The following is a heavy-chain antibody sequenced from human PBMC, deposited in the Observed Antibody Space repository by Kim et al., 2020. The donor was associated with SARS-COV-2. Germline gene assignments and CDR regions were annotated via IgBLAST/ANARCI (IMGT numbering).Heavy chain of an antibody. J-gene: IGHJ4*02. Sequence: DSVKVRCTSYTDNAKNSLYLQMSTLRAEDTAVYYCARVLYGAGSHYYFDYWGQGTLVTVSS. D-gene: IGHD3-10*01. V-gene: IGHV3-11*01. CDR3: ARVLYGAGSHYYFDY.